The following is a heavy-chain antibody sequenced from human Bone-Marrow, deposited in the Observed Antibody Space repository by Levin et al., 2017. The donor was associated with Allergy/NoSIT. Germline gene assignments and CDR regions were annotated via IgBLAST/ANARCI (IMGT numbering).Heavy chain of an antibody. CDR3: APIAAAGNQGLFDP. D-gene: IGHD6-13*01. J-gene: IGHJ5*02. Sequence: ASVKVSCKASGYTFTGYYMHWVRQAPGQGLEWMGRINPNSGGTNYAQKFQGRVTMTRGTSISTAYMELSRLRSDDTAVYYCAPIAAAGNQGLFDPWGQGTLVTVSS. CDR1: GYTFTGYY. V-gene: IGHV1-2*06. CDR2: INPNSGGT.